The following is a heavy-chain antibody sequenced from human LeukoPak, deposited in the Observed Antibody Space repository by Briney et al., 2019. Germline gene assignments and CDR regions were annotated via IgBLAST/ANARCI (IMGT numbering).Heavy chain of an antibody. Sequence: ASVKVSCKASGYTFTGYYMHWVRQAPGQGLEWMGRIIPILGIANYAQKLQGRVTITADKSTSTAYMELSSLRSEDTAVYYCAREGGGSGYDKFHYYYYYGMDVWGQGTTVTVSS. J-gene: IGHJ6*02. D-gene: IGHD5-12*01. CDR1: GYTFTGYY. CDR3: AREGGGSGYDKFHYYYYYGMDV. V-gene: IGHV1-69*04. CDR2: IIPILGIA.